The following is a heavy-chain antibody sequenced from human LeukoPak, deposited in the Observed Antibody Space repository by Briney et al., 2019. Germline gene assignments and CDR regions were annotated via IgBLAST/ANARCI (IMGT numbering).Heavy chain of an antibody. D-gene: IGHD6-13*01. CDR2: IYSGGST. Sequence: SVIYSGGSTYYAASVKRRFTISRDNSKNTLYLQMNSLRAEDTAVYYCARAVRQQLVNWFDPWGQGTLVTVSS. V-gene: IGHV3-53*01. CDR3: ARAVRQQLVNWFDP. J-gene: IGHJ5*02.